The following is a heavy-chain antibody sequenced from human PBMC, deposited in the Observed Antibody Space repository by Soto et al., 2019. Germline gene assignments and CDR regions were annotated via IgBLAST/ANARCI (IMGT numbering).Heavy chain of an antibody. J-gene: IGHJ3*02. CDR2: IYSGGST. Sequence: GGSLRLSCAASGFTVSSNYMSWVRQAPGKGLEWVSVIYSGGSTYYADSVKGRFTISRDNSKNTLYLQMNSLRAEDTAVYYCAVSNVIVKLRYFDWLVNDAFDIWGQGTMVTVSS. D-gene: IGHD3-9*01. CDR3: AVSNVIVKLRYFDWLVNDAFDI. V-gene: IGHV3-53*01. CDR1: GFTVSSNY.